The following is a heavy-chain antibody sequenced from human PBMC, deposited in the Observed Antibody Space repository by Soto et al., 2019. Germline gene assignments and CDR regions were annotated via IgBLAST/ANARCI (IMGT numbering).Heavy chain of an antibody. CDR2: IFYSGST. D-gene: IGHD6-13*01. CDR3: AKGFPQSRYSSRWGVYH. CDR1: GGSINSGGYY. J-gene: IGHJ5*02. Sequence: QVQLQESGPGLVKPSQTLSLICTVSGGSINSGGYYWNWIRQHPGKGLEWIGYIFYSGSTYYNPFLRSRITISTDPSENQFSLNLSSVTAADTAVDFFAKGFPQSRYSSRWGVYHLGQGTLVNVSS. V-gene: IGHV4-31*03.